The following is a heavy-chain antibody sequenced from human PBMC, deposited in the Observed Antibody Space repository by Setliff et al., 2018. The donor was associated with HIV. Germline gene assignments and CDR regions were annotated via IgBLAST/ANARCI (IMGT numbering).Heavy chain of an antibody. CDR1: GFTFRNYK. V-gene: IGHV3-21*01. CDR2: ISIGSGGAI. D-gene: IGHD3-3*01. CDR3: ARDNLYYNLYDGSQVYGMDV. J-gene: IGHJ6*02. Sequence: LRLSCAASGFTFRNYKFNWVRQAPGRGLEWVSSISIGSGGAIDYADSVQGRFTISRDNSKNSLYLQMNGLRVEDTGVYYCARDNLYYNLYDGSQVYGMDVWGQGTTVTVSS.